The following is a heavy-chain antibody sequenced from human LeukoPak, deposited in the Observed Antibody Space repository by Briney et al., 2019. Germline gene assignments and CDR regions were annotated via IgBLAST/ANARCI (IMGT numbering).Heavy chain of an antibody. CDR1: GYSISSGYY. V-gene: IGHV4-38-2*02. Sequence: SETLSLTCTVSGYSISSGYYWGWSRQPPGKGLEWIGSIYHSGSTYYTPSLKSRVAISVDTSKNQFSLKLSSVTAADTAVYYCARLGIVVVVPDYWGQGTLVTVSS. CDR2: IYHSGST. CDR3: ARLGIVVVVPDY. D-gene: IGHD2-15*01. J-gene: IGHJ4*02.